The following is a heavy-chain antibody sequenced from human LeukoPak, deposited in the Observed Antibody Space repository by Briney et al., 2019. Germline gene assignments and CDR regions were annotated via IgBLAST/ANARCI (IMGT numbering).Heavy chain of an antibody. D-gene: IGHD6-19*01. CDR1: GDSVSVNIVA. CDR3: ARGSSGSFDY. V-gene: IGHV6-1*01. CDR2: TNYRSKWYN. J-gene: IGHJ4*02. Sequence: SQTLSLTFDISGDSVSVNIVAWNWIRQSPSRGLEWLGRTNYRSKWYNDYAVSGRGRITINPDTSKNRFSLQLDSVTPEDTAVYYCARGSSGSFDYWGQGTLVTVSS.